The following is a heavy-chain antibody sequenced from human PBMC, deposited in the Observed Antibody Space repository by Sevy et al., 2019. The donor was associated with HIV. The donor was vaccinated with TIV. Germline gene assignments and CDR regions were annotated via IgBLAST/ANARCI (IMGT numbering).Heavy chain of an antibody. CDR2: INPNSGGT. Sequence: ASVKVSCKASGYTFTGYYMHSVRQAPGQGLEWMGRINPNSGGTNYAQKFQGRVTMTRDTSISTAYMELSRLRSDDTAVYYCASLEMATPLDFDYWGQGTLVTVSS. CDR3: ASLEMATPLDFDY. D-gene: IGHD5-12*01. V-gene: IGHV1-2*06. J-gene: IGHJ4*02. CDR1: GYTFTGYY.